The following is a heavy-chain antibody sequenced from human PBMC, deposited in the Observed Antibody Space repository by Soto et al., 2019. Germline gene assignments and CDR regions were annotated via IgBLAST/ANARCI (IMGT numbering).Heavy chain of an antibody. CDR3: ARDRGCSGGSCYSGYYYYGMDV. CDR2: INPNSGGT. V-gene: IGHV1-2*04. J-gene: IGHJ6*02. D-gene: IGHD2-15*01. Sequence: ASVKVSCKASGYTFTGYYMHWVRQAPGQGLEWMGWINPNSGGTNYAQKFQGWVTMTRDTSISTAYMELSRLRSDDTAVYYCARDRGCSGGSCYSGYYYYGMDVWGQGTRSPSP. CDR1: GYTFTGYY.